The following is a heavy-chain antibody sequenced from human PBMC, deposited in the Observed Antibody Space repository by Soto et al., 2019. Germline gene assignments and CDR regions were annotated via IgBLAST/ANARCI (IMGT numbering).Heavy chain of an antibody. Sequence: PGESLKISCNGSGYSFTSYWISWVRQMPGKGLEWMGRIDPSDSYTNYSPSFQGHVTISADKSISTAYLQWSSLKASDTAMYYCARLSPARGYCSSTSCRDYWYFDLWGRGTLVTVSS. V-gene: IGHV5-10-1*01. CDR1: GYSFTSYW. CDR2: IDPSDSYT. J-gene: IGHJ2*01. CDR3: ARLSPARGYCSSTSCRDYWYFDL. D-gene: IGHD2-2*01.